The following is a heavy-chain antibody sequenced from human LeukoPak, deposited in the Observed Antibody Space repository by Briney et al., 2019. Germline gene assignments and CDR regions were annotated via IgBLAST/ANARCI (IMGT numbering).Heavy chain of an antibody. J-gene: IGHJ4*02. CDR2: INHSGST. Sequence: SSETLSLTCAVYGGSFSGYYWSWIRQSPGKGLEWIGEINHSGSTNYNPSLKSRVTISVDTSKNQFSLKLSSVTAADTAVYYCARGLPRYCSGGSCYYGYWGQGTLVTVSS. V-gene: IGHV4-34*01. CDR1: GGSFSGYY. CDR3: ARGLPRYCSGGSCYYGY. D-gene: IGHD2-15*01.